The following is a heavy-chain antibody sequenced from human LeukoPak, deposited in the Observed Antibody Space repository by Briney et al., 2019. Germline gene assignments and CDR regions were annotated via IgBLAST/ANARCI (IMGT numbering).Heavy chain of an antibody. CDR3: AREPRYCSSTSCPLTSHYYYYYMGV. Sequence: ASVKVSCKAFGYTFTSNYMHWVRQAPGQGLEWMGWINPNSGGTNYAQKFQGRVTMTRDTSISTAYMELSRLRSDDTAVYYCAREPRYCSSTSCPLTSHYYYYYMGVWGKGTTVTVSS. V-gene: IGHV1-2*02. D-gene: IGHD2-2*01. J-gene: IGHJ6*03. CDR1: GYTFTSNY. CDR2: INPNSGGT.